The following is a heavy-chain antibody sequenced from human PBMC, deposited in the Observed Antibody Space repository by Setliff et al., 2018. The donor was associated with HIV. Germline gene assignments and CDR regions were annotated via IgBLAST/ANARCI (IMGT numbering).Heavy chain of an antibody. CDR3: ARQGSWLDS. Sequence: SETLSLTCTVSGDPISSGSYYWGWIRQPPGKGLEWIGSMYYSGNTHYNPSLKSRVTISVDTSKNHVSLRLNSVTAADTAVYYCARQGSWLDSWGQGTLVTVSS. CDR1: GDPISSGSYY. V-gene: IGHV4-39*01. D-gene: IGHD2-15*01. CDR2: MYYSGNT. J-gene: IGHJ5*01.